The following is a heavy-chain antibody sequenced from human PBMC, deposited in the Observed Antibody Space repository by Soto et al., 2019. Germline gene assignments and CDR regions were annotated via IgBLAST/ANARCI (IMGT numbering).Heavy chain of an antibody. Sequence: SETLSLTCTVSGGSISSSSYYWVWIRHPPGKGLEWIGSIYYSGSTYYNPSLKSRVTISVDTSKNQFSLKLSSVTAADTAVYYCARRVAATPNWFDPWGQGTLVTVSS. D-gene: IGHD2-15*01. J-gene: IGHJ5*02. V-gene: IGHV4-39*01. CDR2: IYYSGST. CDR3: ARRVAATPNWFDP. CDR1: GGSISSSSYY.